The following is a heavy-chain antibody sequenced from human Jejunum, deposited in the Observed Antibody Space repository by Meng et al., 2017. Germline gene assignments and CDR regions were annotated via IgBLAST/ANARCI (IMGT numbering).Heavy chain of an antibody. V-gene: IGHV4-31*03. J-gene: IGHJ5*02. Sequence: QVQLQESGPGLVKPSQTLSLTCTVSGGSISRGFSYWNWIRQHPGKGLEWIGYISYSGSTYYNPSLKSRVTISLDTSKNQFSLNLSSVTAADTAVYYCARDRFSSGSSNWFDPWGQGTLVTVSS. CDR2: ISYSGST. CDR3: ARDRFSSGSSNWFDP. D-gene: IGHD3-10*01. CDR1: GGSISRGFSY.